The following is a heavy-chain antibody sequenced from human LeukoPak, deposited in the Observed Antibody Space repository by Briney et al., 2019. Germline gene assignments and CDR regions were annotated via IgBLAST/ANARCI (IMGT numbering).Heavy chain of an antibody. Sequence: GGSLRLSCAASGFTFSSYAMHWVRQAPGKGLDWVAVTSYDGTNKYYADSVKGRFTISRDNSKNTLYLQMNSLRAEDTAVYYCARGGSYLSAFDIWGQGTMVTVSS. CDR2: TSYDGTNK. V-gene: IGHV3-30*04. D-gene: IGHD1-26*01. CDR1: GFTFSSYA. J-gene: IGHJ3*02. CDR3: ARGGSYLSAFDI.